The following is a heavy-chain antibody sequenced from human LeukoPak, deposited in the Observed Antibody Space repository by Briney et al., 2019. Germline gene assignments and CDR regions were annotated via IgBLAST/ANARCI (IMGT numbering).Heavy chain of an antibody. J-gene: IGHJ4*02. Sequence: SETLSLTCTVSGGSINSYYWSWIRQPPGMGLEWIGSIYYSGSTYYSPSLKSRVTISIDTSKNQFSLNLSSVTAADTAVYYCARHRTVTPFDYWGQGTLVTVSS. V-gene: IGHV4-39*01. CDR1: GGSINSYY. CDR3: ARHRTVTPFDY. CDR2: IYYSGST. D-gene: IGHD4-17*01.